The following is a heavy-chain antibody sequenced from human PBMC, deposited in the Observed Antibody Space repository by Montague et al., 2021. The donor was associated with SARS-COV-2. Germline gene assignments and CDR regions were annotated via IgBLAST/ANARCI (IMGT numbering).Heavy chain of an antibody. Sequence: PPLVKPTPTLTLTCTFSGFSLSTPNVGVAWIRQPPGKALEWLAVIYSNGDKRYSPSLQRRLTITKDTSRNQVVLSLTNVDPLDTATYYCAHLIRYYDIFTGIPFDDWGQGTQVTVSS. CDR1: GFSLSTPNVG. CDR3: AHLIRYYDIFTGIPFDD. J-gene: IGHJ4*02. D-gene: IGHD3-9*01. CDR2: IYSNGDK. V-gene: IGHV2-5*01.